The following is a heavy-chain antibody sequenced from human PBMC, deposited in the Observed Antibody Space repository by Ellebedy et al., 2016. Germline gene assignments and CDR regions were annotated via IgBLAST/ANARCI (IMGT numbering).Heavy chain of an antibody. Sequence: GGSLRLSXAASGFTFSSYGMHWVRQAPGKGLEWVAVISYDGSNKYYADSVKGRFTISRDNSKNTLYLQMNSLRAEDTAVYYCAKDHSGTEYFDYWGQGTLVTVSS. CDR1: GFTFSSYG. V-gene: IGHV3-30*18. CDR3: AKDHSGTEYFDY. J-gene: IGHJ4*02. CDR2: ISYDGSNK. D-gene: IGHD6-19*01.